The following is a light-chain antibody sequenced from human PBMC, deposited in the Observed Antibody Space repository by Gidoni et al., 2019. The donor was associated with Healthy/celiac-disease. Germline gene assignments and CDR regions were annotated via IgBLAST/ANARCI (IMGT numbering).Light chain of an antibody. V-gene: IGLV1-44*01. J-gene: IGLJ3*02. CDR3: AACDDSLNGWV. CDR1: SSNIGSNT. CDR2: SNN. Sequence: QSVLTQPPSASWTPGQRVTISCSGSSSNIGSNTVNWYQQLPGTAPKLLIDSNNQRPSGVSDRFSGSKSGTSASLAISGLQSEDEADYYCAACDDSLNGWVFGGGTKLTVL.